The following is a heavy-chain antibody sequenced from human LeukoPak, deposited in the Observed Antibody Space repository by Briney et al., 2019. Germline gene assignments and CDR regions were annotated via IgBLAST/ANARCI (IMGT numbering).Heavy chain of an antibody. Sequence: PEGSLRLSCAASGFTFSSYAMHWVRQAPGKGLEWVAVISYDGSNKYYADSVKGRFTISRDNSKNTLYLQMNSLRAEDTAVYYCARDGSGYGAPEGWFDPWGQGTLVTVSS. CDR1: GFTFSSYA. J-gene: IGHJ5*02. CDR2: ISYDGSNK. V-gene: IGHV3-30*04. CDR3: ARDGSGYGAPEGWFDP. D-gene: IGHD5-12*01.